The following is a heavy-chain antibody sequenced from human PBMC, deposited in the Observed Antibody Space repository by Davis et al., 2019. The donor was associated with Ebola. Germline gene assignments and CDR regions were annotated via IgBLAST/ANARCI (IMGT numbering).Heavy chain of an antibody. CDR3: ALRVAGDY. Sequence: ASVKVSCKASGYTFTGYFLHWVRQAPGQGLEWMGWINPNSGGTNYAQKFQGRVTITADESTTTAYMEVNRLRSEDTAVYYCALRVAGDYWGQGTLVTVSS. J-gene: IGHJ4*02. CDR1: GYTFTGYF. V-gene: IGHV1-2*02. CDR2: INPNSGGT. D-gene: IGHD6-19*01.